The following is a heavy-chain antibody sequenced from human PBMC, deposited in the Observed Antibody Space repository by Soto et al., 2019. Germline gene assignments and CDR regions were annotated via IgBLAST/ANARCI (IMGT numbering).Heavy chain of an antibody. CDR3: ARTDCSSTSCRDPYYYYMDV. Sequence: PSETLSLTCTVSGGSISSYYWSWIRQPPGKGLEWIGYIYYSGSTNYNPSLKSRVTISVDTSKNQFSLKLSSVTAADTAVYYCARTDCSSTSCRDPYYYYMDVWGKGTTVTVSS. V-gene: IGHV4-59*01. D-gene: IGHD2-2*01. CDR2: IYYSGST. CDR1: GGSISSYY. J-gene: IGHJ6*03.